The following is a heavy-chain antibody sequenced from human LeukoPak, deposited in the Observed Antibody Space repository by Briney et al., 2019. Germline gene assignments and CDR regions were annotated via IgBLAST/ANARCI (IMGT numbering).Heavy chain of an antibody. V-gene: IGHV3-15*01. Sequence: GGSLRLSCAASGFALSSAWMNWVRQAPGKGLEWVGHFKSKTATNYAAPVKGRFTFSSDDSQNTLYLQMSSLKTEDTAVYYCTTYLAAVGKGEFDYWGQGTLVTVSS. D-gene: IGHD6-13*01. CDR1: GFALSSAW. J-gene: IGHJ4*02. CDR2: FKSKTAT. CDR3: TTYLAAVGKGEFDY.